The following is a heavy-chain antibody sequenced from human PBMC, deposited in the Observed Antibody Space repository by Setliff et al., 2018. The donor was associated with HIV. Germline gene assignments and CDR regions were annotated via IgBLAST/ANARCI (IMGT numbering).Heavy chain of an antibody. D-gene: IGHD2-2*01. Sequence: PSETLSLTCAVYGGSFNDYWWTWIRQPPGEGLEWIGYVYYGGSSYYNPSLASRVTMSVDTSKNQFSLELRSVIAADTAVYYCARQGAFCSGTSCYYFDYWGQGILVTVSS. J-gene: IGHJ4*02. CDR3: ARQGAFCSGTSCYYFDY. V-gene: IGHV4-34*09. CDR1: GGSFNDYW. CDR2: VYYGGSS.